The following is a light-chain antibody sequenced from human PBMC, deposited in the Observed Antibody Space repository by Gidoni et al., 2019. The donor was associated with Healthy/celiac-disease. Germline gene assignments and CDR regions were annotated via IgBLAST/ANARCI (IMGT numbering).Light chain of an antibody. CDR2: DAS. CDR3: QQYNSYSPWT. Sequence: DIQMTQSPSTLSASVGDRVTITCRASQTITNWLAWYQQKPGKAPKLLIYDASSLKSGVPSRFSGSGSGTEFTLTISSLQPDDFATYYCQQYNSYSPWTFGQGTKVEI. V-gene: IGKV1-5*01. CDR1: QTITNW. J-gene: IGKJ1*01.